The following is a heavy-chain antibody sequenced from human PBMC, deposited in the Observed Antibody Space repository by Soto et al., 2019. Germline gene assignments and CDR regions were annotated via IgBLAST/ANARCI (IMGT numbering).Heavy chain of an antibody. V-gene: IGHV1-8*01. CDR1: GYTFTSYD. Sequence: QVQLVQSGAEVKKPGASVKVSCKASGYTFTSYDINWVRQATGQGLEWMGWVNPNSGNTGYAQKFQGRVTMTGNTSINTAYMVLDNLRSEDKAVYSCARAEGLDWGQGTLVTVSS. J-gene: IGHJ4*02. CDR3: ARAEGLD. D-gene: IGHD2-21*01. CDR2: VNPNSGNT.